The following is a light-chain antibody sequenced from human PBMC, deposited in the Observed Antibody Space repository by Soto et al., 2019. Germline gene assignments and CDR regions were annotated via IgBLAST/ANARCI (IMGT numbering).Light chain of an antibody. Sequence: QSALTQPASVSGSPGQSISISCTGTSSDVGGYDYVSWYQQHPDKAPKLMIYDVSNRPSGVSTRFSGSKSGNTASLTISGIQADDEADYYCSSYTGSSNSFVFGTGTKLTVL. V-gene: IGLV2-14*03. CDR2: DVS. CDR1: SSDVGGYDY. J-gene: IGLJ1*01. CDR3: SSYTGSSNSFV.